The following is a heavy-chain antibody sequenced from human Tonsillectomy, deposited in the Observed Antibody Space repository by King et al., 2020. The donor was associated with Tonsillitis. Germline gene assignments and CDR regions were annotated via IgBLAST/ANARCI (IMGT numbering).Heavy chain of an antibody. V-gene: IGHV1-69*01. D-gene: IGHD2-15*01. CDR3: ARDLPIAATAY. CDR1: VGTFSSFA. Sequence: VQLVQSGAEVKKPGSSVKVSCKASVGTFSSFAISWVRQAPGQGFEWMGGISPIFDTTNYAQKFQGRVTIIADESTSTAYMELSSLRSEDTAIYYCARDLPIAATAYWGQGTLVTVSS. CDR2: ISPIFDTT. J-gene: IGHJ4*02.